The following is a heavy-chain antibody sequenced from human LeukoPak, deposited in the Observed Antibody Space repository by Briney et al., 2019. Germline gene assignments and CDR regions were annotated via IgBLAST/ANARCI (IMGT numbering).Heavy chain of an antibody. D-gene: IGHD1/OR15-1a*01. CDR3: ARDYMRTRSPLGY. V-gene: IGHV1-18*01. CDR2: ISAYNGNT. Sequence: ASVKVSCKVSGYTLTELSMHWVRQAPGQGLEWMGWISAYNGNTNYAQKLQGRVTMTTDTSTSTAYMELRSLRSDDTAVYYCARDYMRTRSPLGYWGQGTLVTVSS. J-gene: IGHJ4*02. CDR1: GYTLTELS.